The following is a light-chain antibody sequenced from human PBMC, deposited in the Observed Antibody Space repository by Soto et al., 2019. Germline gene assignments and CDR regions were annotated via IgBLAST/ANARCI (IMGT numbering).Light chain of an antibody. CDR1: QGVTDNY. V-gene: IGKV3-20*01. CDR2: GAS. CDR3: LQLGNLTPYS. Sequence: IVLTQSPGTLSLSPGETATLSCRASQGVTDNYLAWYQHKPGQAPRLLIYGASMRATGVPDRFSGSGSGTDFTLTITRLDPKGFAIYYCLQLGNLTPYSFGQGTNLEIK. J-gene: IGKJ2*03.